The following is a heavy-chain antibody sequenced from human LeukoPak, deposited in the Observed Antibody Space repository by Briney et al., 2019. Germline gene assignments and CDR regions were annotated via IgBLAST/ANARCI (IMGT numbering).Heavy chain of an antibody. D-gene: IGHD2-15*01. CDR3: ALVVAAFDAFDI. V-gene: IGHV1-2*02. CDR1: GYTSTGYY. J-gene: IGHJ3*02. Sequence: ASVKVSCKASGYTSTGYYMRWVPQAPGQGLEWMGWINPNSGGTNYAQKFQGRVTMTRDTTISTAYMELSRPRSDGTAVSFCALVVAAFDAFDICGQGTMVTVPS. CDR2: INPNSGGT.